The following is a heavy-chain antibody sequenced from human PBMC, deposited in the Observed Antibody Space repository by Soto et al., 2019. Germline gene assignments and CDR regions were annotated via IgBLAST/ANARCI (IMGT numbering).Heavy chain of an antibody. CDR3: ARVQSAVVVADTPHLLRSMDV. D-gene: IGHD2-15*01. J-gene: IGHJ6*02. CDR2: IIPIFGTA. Sequence: ASVKVSCKASGGTFSSYAISWVRQAPGQGREWMGGIIPIFGTANYAQKFQGRVTITADKSTSTAYMELSSLGSEDTAVYYCARVQSAVVVADTPHLLRSMDVWGQGTTVTV. CDR1: GGTFSSYA. V-gene: IGHV1-69*06.